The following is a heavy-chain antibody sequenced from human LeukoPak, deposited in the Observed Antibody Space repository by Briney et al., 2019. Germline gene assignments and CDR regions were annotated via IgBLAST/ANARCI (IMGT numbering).Heavy chain of an antibody. CDR2: IKQDGSEK. J-gene: IGHJ3*02. Sequence: GGSLRLSCAASGFSFSSYSMNWVRQAPGKGLEWVANIKQDGSEKYYVDSVKGRFTISRDNAKNSLYLQMNSLRAEDTAVYYCAREEYGAFDIWGQGTMVTVSS. V-gene: IGHV3-7*01. CDR3: AREEYGAFDI. D-gene: IGHD2/OR15-2a*01. CDR1: GFSFSSYS.